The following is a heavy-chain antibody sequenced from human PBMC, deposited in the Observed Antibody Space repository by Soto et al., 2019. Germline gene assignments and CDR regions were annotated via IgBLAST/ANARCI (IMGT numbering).Heavy chain of an antibody. CDR2: IIPIFGTA. Sequence: SVKVSCKASGGTFSSYAISWVRQAPGQGLEWMGGIIPIFGTANYAQKFQGRVTITADESTSTAYMELSSLRSEDTAVYYCARFDSSGFDAFDIWGQGTMVTVSS. V-gene: IGHV1-69*13. CDR3: ARFDSSGFDAFDI. J-gene: IGHJ3*02. D-gene: IGHD3-22*01. CDR1: GGTFSSYA.